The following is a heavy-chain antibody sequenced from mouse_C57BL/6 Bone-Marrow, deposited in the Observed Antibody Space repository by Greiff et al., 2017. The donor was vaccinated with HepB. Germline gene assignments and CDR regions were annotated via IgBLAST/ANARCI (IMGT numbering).Heavy chain of an antibody. Sequence: QVQLKQPGAELVKPGASVKMSCKASGYTFTSYWITWVKQRPGQGLEWIGDIYPGSGSTNYNEKFKSKATLTVDTSSSTAYMQLSSLTSEDSAVYYCERGAVTTVVATRAMDYWGQGTSVTVSS. CDR3: ERGAVTTVVATRAMDY. CDR1: GYTFTSYW. J-gene: IGHJ4*01. CDR2: IYPGSGST. V-gene: IGHV1-55*01. D-gene: IGHD1-1*01.